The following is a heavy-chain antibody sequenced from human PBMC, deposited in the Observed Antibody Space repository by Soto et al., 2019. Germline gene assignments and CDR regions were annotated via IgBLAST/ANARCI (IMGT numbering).Heavy chain of an antibody. Sequence: GGSLRLSCAASGFTFSGYGMAWVRQAPGKGLEWVSAISISGGNTHYADSVKGRFTVSRDNSKNTLYLQMDSLRADDTAVYYCAKDLYSPSSRSGSPFDYWGQGTLVTVSS. CDR3: AKDLYSPSSRSGSPFDY. V-gene: IGHV3-23*01. D-gene: IGHD6-6*01. CDR1: GFTFSGYG. J-gene: IGHJ4*02. CDR2: ISISGGNT.